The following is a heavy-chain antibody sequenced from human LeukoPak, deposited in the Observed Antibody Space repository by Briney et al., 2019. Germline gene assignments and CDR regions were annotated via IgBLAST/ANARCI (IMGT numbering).Heavy chain of an antibody. Sequence: SGGSLRLSCAASGFTFSSYWMHWVRQAPGKGLVWVSHINDDGSKTTYADFVKGRFTISRDNAKNTLYLQMNSLRAEDTAVYYCAAPGCSSACYYYMDVWGKGTTVTVSS. V-gene: IGHV3-74*03. CDR2: INDDGSKT. CDR3: AAPGCSSACYYYMDV. J-gene: IGHJ6*03. CDR1: GFTFSSYW. D-gene: IGHD2-2*01.